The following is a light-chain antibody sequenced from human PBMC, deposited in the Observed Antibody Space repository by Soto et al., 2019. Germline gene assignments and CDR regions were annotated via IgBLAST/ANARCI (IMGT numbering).Light chain of an antibody. CDR1: QSISSW. Sequence: DIQMTQSPSTQSASIGDRVTITSRDSQSISSWLAWYQQKPGKAPKLLISKASYLESGVPSRFSGSGSGTEFTLTISSLQPDDFATYYCQQYNVYSLTFGQGTKLEIK. CDR3: QQYNVYSLT. CDR2: KAS. V-gene: IGKV1-5*03. J-gene: IGKJ2*01.